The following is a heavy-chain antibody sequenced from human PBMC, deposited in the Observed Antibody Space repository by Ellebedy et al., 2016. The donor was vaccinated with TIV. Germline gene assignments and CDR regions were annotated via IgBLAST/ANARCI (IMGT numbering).Heavy chain of an antibody. J-gene: IGHJ4*02. CDR1: GGSFSGYY. V-gene: IGHV4-34*01. CDR3: ARVGLGYYDTANFDY. Sequence: MPSETLSLTCAVYGGSFSGYYWSWIRQPPGKGLEGSGEINDSGNTNYKPSLKSRVTISADTSKNQFSLQLTSVTAADTAVYYCARVGLGYYDTANFDYWGQGTLVTVSS. D-gene: IGHD3-22*01. CDR2: INDSGNT.